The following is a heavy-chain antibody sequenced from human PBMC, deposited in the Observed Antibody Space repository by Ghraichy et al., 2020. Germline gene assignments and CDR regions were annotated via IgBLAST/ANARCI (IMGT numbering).Heavy chain of an antibody. Sequence: SETLSLTCTVSGGSISSGGYYWSWIRQRPGKRLERIGYINDSGTTNSNPSLKSRVIMSLDTSKNQISLQLSSVTAAATAVYYCAARPPGGVYLGVWDYWGQRILVTDSS. CDR1: GGSISSGGYY. J-gene: IGHJ4*02. D-gene: IGHD3-16*01. CDR3: AARPPGGVYLGVWDY. CDR2: INDSGTT. V-gene: IGHV4-31*03.